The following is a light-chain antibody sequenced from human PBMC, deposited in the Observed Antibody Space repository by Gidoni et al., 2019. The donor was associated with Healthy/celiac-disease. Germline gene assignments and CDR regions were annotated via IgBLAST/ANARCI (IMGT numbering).Light chain of an antibody. CDR1: QSISNY. CDR3: QQSYSTPIT. Sequence: DIQMTQSPSSLSATVGDRVTITCRASQSISNYLNWYQQKPGKAPNLLIYAASFLQGGVPSRFSGSGSGTDFTLTISSLQPEDFATYFWQQSYSTPITFGQGTRLEIK. CDR2: AAS. V-gene: IGKV1-39*01. J-gene: IGKJ5*01.